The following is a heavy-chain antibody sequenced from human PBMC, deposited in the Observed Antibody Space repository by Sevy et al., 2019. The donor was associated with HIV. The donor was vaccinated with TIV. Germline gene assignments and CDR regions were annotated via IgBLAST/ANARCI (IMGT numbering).Heavy chain of an antibody. CDR3: ARDSSGVYGMDV. J-gene: IGHJ6*02. V-gene: IGHV1-8*01. CDR1: GYTFTSYD. CDR2: MNPNSGNT. Sequence: ASVKVSCKASGYTFTSYDINWVRQATGQGLEWMGWMNPNSGNTGYAQKFQGRVTMTRNTSISTAYMELSSLRAEDTAVYYCARDSSGVYGMDVWGQGTTVTVSS. D-gene: IGHD6-19*01.